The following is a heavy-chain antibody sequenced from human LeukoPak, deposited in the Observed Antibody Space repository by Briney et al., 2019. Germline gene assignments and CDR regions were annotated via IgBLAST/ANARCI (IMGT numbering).Heavy chain of an antibody. D-gene: IGHD2-2*01. CDR2: ISSSSSYI. V-gene: IGHV3-21*01. J-gene: IGHJ3*02. CDR1: GSTFSSYS. CDR3: ARMPNIVVVPAADDAFDI. Sequence: PGGSLRLSCAASGSTFSSYSMNWVRQAPGKGLEWVSSISSSSSYIYYADSVKGRFTISRDNAKNSLYLQMNSLRAEDTAVYYCARMPNIVVVPAADDAFDIWGQGTMVTVSS.